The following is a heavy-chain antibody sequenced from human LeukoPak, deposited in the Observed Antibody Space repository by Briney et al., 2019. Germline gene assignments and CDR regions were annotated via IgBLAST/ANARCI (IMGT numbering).Heavy chain of an antibody. V-gene: IGHV4-4*02. CDR3: ASPSDGYTYGRSLNY. Sequence: PSGTLSLTCAVSGGSISSSNWWSWVRQPPGQGLEWIGEIYHSGSTNYNPSLKSRVTISVDKSKNQFSLKLNSVTAADTAVYYCASPSDGYTYGRSLNYWGQGTLVTVSS. D-gene: IGHD5-18*01. CDR1: GGSISSSNW. J-gene: IGHJ4*02. CDR2: IYHSGST.